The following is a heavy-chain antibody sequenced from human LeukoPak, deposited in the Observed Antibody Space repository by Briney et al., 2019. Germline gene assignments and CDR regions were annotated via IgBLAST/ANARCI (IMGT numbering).Heavy chain of an antibody. D-gene: IGHD3-10*01. CDR2: IYIGGST. V-gene: IGHV3-66*01. CDR3: ARAVRGVIITKGYFQH. Sequence: PGGSLRLSCAASVFTVSSNYMSSVRQAPGERLECVSVIYIGGSTYYADPVKGRFTISRDNSKNTLYLQMNSLRAEDTAVYYCARAVRGVIITKGYFQHWGQGTLVTVSS. CDR1: VFTVSSNY. J-gene: IGHJ1*01.